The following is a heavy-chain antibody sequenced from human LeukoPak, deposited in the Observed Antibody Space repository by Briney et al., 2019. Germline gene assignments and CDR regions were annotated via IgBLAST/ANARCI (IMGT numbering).Heavy chain of an antibody. CDR3: ASPHCSSTSCYYGYYGMDV. V-gene: IGHV3-23*01. Sequence: PGGSLRLSCAASGFTFSSYAMSWVRQAPGKGLEWVSAISGSGGSTYYADSVKGRLTISRDNSKNTLYLQMNSLRAEDTAVYYCASPHCSSTSCYYGYYGMDVWGQGTTVAVSS. D-gene: IGHD2-2*01. J-gene: IGHJ6*02. CDR2: ISGSGGST. CDR1: GFTFSSYA.